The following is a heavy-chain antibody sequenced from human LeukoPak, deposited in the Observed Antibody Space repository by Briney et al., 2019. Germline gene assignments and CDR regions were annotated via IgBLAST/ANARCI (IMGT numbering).Heavy chain of an antibody. CDR2: ISSSSSYI. D-gene: IGHD3-22*01. CDR3: AKDALYYYDSSGYYYFDY. J-gene: IGHJ4*02. V-gene: IGHV3-21*01. Sequence: PGGSLRLSCAASGFTFSSYSMNWVRQAPGKGLEWVSSISSSSSYIYYADSVKGRFTLSRDNAKNSLYLQMNSLRAEDTAVYYCAKDALYYYDSSGYYYFDYWGQGTLVTVSS. CDR1: GFTFSSYS.